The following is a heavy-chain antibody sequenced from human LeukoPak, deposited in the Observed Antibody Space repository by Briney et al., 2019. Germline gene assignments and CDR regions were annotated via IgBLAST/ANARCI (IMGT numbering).Heavy chain of an antibody. CDR3: ARVDEGRNGVTVGY. Sequence: PGGSLRLSCAASGFMYSDYYMTWIRQAPGKGLEWVSYISSSSGYTNYADSVKGRFIISRDNAKNSLYLQMNSLRAEDTAVYYCARVDEGRNGVTVGYWGQGTLVTVSS. V-gene: IGHV3-11*06. D-gene: IGHD2-8*01. CDR2: ISSSSGYT. J-gene: IGHJ4*02. CDR1: GFMYSDYY.